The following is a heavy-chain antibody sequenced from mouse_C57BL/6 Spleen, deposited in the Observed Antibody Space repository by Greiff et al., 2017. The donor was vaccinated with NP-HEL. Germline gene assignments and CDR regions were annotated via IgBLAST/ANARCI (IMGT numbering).Heavy chain of an antibody. V-gene: IGHV1-82*01. CDR2: IYPGDGDT. D-gene: IGHD2-4*01. CDR3: AREGAYDYEGAMDY. J-gene: IGHJ4*01. CDR1: GYAFSSSW. Sequence: QVQLQQSGPELVKPGASVKISCKASGYAFSSSWMNWVKQRPGKGLEWIGRIYPGDGDTNYNGKFKGKATLTADKSSSTAYMQLSSLTSEDSAVYFCAREGAYDYEGAMDYWGQGTSVTVSS.